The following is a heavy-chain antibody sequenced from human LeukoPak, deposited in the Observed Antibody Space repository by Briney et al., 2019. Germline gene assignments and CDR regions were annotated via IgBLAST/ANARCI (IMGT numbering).Heavy chain of an antibody. Sequence: GASVTVSCKASGYTFTGHYIHWVRQAPGQGLEWMGRINPNSGGTNYAQKFQGRVTMTRDTSINSAYMELRRLRSDDTAVYYCARDGNCSGGSCSLDYWGQGTLVTVSS. CDR2: INPNSGGT. J-gene: IGHJ4*02. D-gene: IGHD2-15*01. CDR3: ARDGNCSGGSCSLDY. CDR1: GYTFTGHY. V-gene: IGHV1-2*06.